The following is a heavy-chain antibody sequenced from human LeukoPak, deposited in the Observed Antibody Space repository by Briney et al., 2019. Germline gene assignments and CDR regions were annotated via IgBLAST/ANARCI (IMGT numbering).Heavy chain of an antibody. V-gene: IGHV3-33*06. CDR3: AKGSLRIAVAGTLGY. D-gene: IGHD6-19*01. CDR1: GFTFSSYG. J-gene: IGHJ4*02. CDR2: IWYDGSNK. Sequence: GGSLRLSCAASGFTFSSYGMHWVRQAPGKGLEWVAVIWYDGSNKYYADSVKGRFTISRDNSKNTLYLQMNSLRAEDTAVYYCAKGSLRIAVAGTLGYWGQGTLVTVSS.